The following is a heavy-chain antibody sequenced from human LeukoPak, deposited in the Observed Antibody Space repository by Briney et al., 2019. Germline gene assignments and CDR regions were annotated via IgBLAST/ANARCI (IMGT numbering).Heavy chain of an antibody. Sequence: GASVKVSCKASGGTLNSHTFSWVRQAPGQGLEWMGRNTPIIDSAKYAQNFQDRVSITADKSTSTVYMELSSLRSEDTAVYFCARVNLRGSQYNWFDPWGQGTLVTVSS. J-gene: IGHJ5*02. CDR1: GGTLNSHT. CDR2: NTPIIDSA. CDR3: ARVNLRGSQYNWFDP. V-gene: IGHV1-69*08. D-gene: IGHD1-26*01.